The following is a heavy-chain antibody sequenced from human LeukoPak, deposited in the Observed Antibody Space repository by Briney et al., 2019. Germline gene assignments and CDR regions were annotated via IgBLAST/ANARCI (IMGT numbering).Heavy chain of an antibody. CDR1: GYTFTGYY. CDR3: ARGLGYSGYDFDY. Sequence: GASVKVSCKASGYTFTGYYMHWVRQAPGQGLEWMGWINPNGGGTNYAQKFQGRVTMTRDTSISTAYMELSRLRSDDTAVYYCARGLGYSGYDFDYWGQGTLVTVSS. D-gene: IGHD5-12*01. CDR2: INPNGGGT. V-gene: IGHV1-2*02. J-gene: IGHJ4*02.